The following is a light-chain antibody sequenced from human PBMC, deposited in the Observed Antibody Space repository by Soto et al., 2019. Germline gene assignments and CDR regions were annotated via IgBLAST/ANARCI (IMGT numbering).Light chain of an antibody. V-gene: IGKV1-5*03. CDR1: QSISSW. CDR3: QQYHSYSPT. CDR2: KAS. J-gene: IGKJ4*01. Sequence: DIPMTQSPSALSASVGDRVAITCRASQSISSWLAWYQQKPGKAPKLLIYKASSLEGGVPSRFSGSGSGTDFTLTISSLQPDDFATYYCQQYHSYSPTFAGGTKVDIK.